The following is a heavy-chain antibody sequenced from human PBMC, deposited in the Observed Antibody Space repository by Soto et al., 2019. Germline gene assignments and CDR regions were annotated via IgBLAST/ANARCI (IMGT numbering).Heavy chain of an antibody. CDR1: GGSITDNY. J-gene: IGHJ4*02. D-gene: IGHD2-8*02. CDR2: IFYSGPT. V-gene: IGHV4-59*08. Sequence: SETLSLTCTVSGGSITDNYWNWIRQPPGKGLELIGYIFYSGPTTYNPSLKGRITISIDASKNQFSLNLRSVTAADTATYYCASSTASADLDYWGQGTLVTVSS. CDR3: ASSTASADLDY.